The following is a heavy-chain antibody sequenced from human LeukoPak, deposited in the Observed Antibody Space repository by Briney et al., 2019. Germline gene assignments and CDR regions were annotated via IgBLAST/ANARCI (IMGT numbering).Heavy chain of an antibody. D-gene: IGHD2-2*01. V-gene: IGHV3-7*01. CDR2: IKQDGSEK. CDR3: ARLVPARSRIYYYYGMDV. Sequence: PGGSLRLSCAASGFTFSSYWMSWVRQAPGKGLEWVANIKQDGSEKYYVDSVKGRFTISRDNAKNSLYLQMNSLRAEDTAVYYCARLVPARSRIYYYYGMDVWGQGTTVTVSS. CDR1: GFTFSSYW. J-gene: IGHJ6*02.